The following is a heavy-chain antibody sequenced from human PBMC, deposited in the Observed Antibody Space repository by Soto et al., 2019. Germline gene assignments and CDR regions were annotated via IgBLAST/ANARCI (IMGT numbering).Heavy chain of an antibody. CDR1: GFTFSDYY. Sequence: GGSLRLSCAASGFTFSDYYMSWIRQAPGKGLEWVSYISSSGSTIYYADSVKGRFTISRDNAKNSLYLQMNSLRAEDTAVYYCARAGYCSGGSWSPGRYYYYYGMDVWGQGTTVTVSS. CDR2: ISSSGSTI. CDR3: ARAGYCSGGSWSPGRYYYYYGMDV. V-gene: IGHV3-11*01. D-gene: IGHD2-15*01. J-gene: IGHJ6*02.